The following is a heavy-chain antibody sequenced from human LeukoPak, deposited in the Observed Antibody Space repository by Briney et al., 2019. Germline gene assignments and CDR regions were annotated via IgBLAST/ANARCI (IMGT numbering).Heavy chain of an antibody. Sequence: GGSLRLSCAASGFTFSTYPMHWVRQAPGKGLEWVAVISSDGTNKYHADSVKGRFTVSRDNSRNTLYLQMNSLRVEDTSVYYCARARRSTYFDESNDYYRGAHFDYWGQGTLVTVSS. CDR2: ISSDGTNK. D-gene: IGHD3-22*01. V-gene: IGHV3-30-3*01. CDR3: ARARRSTYFDESNDYYRGAHFDY. J-gene: IGHJ4*02. CDR1: GFTFSTYP.